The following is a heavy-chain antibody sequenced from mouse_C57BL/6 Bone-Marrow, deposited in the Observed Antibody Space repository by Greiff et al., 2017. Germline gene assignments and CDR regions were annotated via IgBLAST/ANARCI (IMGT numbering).Heavy chain of an antibody. J-gene: IGHJ3*01. CDR3: ARGHGYAVDY. Sequence: QVQLQQSGPELVKPGASVKISCKASGYAFSSSWMNWVKQRPGKGLEWIGRIYPGDGDTNYNGKFKGKATLTADKSSSTAYMQLSSLTSEASAVYFCARGHGYAVDYWGQGTLVTVSA. V-gene: IGHV1-82*01. D-gene: IGHD2-2*01. CDR2: IYPGDGDT. CDR1: GYAFSSSW.